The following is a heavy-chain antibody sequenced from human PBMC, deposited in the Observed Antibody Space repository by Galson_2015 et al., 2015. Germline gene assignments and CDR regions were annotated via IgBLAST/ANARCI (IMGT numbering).Heavy chain of an antibody. CDR1: GFTFTDYY. CDR3: ARTTIANFRDYVDF. Sequence: SLRLSCAASGFTFTDYYMDWVRLAPGKGLEWVGRARNKAYGAITEYAAPVRGRFTISRDDSKNSLYLQMDSLKIEDTAVYYCARTTIANFRDYVDFWGQGTLLPVSS. J-gene: IGHJ4*02. CDR2: ARNKAYGAIT. V-gene: IGHV3-72*01. D-gene: IGHD1-1*01.